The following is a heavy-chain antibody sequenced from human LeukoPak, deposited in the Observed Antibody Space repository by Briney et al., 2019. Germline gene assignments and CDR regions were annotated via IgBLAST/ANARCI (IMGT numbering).Heavy chain of an antibody. D-gene: IGHD5-12*01. CDR1: GGSISSYY. CDR3: ARSASGYDYFDY. CDR2: IYYSGST. J-gene: IGHJ4*02. Sequence: SETLSLTCTVSGGSISSYYWSWIRQPPGKGLEWIGYIYYSGSTNYNPSLKSRVTIPVDTSKNQFSLKLSSVTAADTAVYYCARSASGYDYFDYWGQGTLVTVSS. V-gene: IGHV4-59*01.